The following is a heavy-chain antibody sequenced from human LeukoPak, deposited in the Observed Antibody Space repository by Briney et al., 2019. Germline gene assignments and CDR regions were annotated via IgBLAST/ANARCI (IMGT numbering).Heavy chain of an antibody. D-gene: IGHD6-13*01. CDR1: GLTFSSYS. V-gene: IGHV3-21*01. CDR3: ARGVIAAAGTAHY. Sequence: GGSLRLSCAASGLTFSSYSMNWVRQAPGKGLEWVSSISSSSSYIYYADSVKGRFTISRDNAKNSLYLQMNSLRAEDTAVYYCARGVIAAAGTAHYWGQGTLVTVSS. J-gene: IGHJ4*02. CDR2: ISSSSSYI.